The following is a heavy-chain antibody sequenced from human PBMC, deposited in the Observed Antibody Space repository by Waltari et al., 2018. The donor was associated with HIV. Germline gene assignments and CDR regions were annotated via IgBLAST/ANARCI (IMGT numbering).Heavy chain of an antibody. D-gene: IGHD2-2*02. CDR3: ARVGCSSTSCYTFDL. V-gene: IGHV3-21*01. CDR2: ISGGGNYI. J-gene: IGHJ4*02. Sequence: EVQLVESGGGLVKPGEYRKVSCAASGFIFRGYTMNWVRQAAGKGREWVESISGGGNYIFYADSVKGRFTISRDNAKNSLYLQLSGLRAEDAALYYCARVGCSSTSCYTFDLWGQGALVTVSS. CDR1: GFIFRGYT.